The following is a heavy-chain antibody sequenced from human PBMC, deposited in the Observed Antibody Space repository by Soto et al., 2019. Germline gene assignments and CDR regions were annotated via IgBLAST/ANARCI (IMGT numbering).Heavy chain of an antibody. Sequence: PGGSLRLSCAASGFTFSSYSMNWVRQAPGKGLEWVSYISSSSSTIYYADSVKGRFTISRDNSKNTLYLQMNSLRAEDTAVYYCAKVRVYYYDSSGINWFDPWGQGTLVTVSS. CDR3: AKVRVYYYDSSGINWFDP. J-gene: IGHJ5*02. D-gene: IGHD3-22*01. CDR2: ISSSSSTI. V-gene: IGHV3-48*01. CDR1: GFTFSSYS.